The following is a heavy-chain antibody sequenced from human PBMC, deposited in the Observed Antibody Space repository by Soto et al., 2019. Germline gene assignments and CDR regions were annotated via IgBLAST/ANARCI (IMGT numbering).Heavy chain of an antibody. CDR3: ARESSYYYGSGSYYNVVDFDY. J-gene: IGHJ4*02. V-gene: IGHV3-21*01. D-gene: IGHD3-10*01. Sequence: GGSLRLSCAASGFTFSSYSMNWVRQAPGKGLEWVSSISSSSSYIYYADSVEGRFTISRDNAKNSLYLQRNSLRAEDTAVYYCARESSYYYGSGSYYNVVDFDYWGQGTLVTVSS. CDR2: ISSSSSYI. CDR1: GFTFSSYS.